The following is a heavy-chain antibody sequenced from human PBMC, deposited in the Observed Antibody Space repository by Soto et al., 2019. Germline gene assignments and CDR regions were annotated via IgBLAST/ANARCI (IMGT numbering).Heavy chain of an antibody. CDR3: AQKFSATTGCFAY. V-gene: IGHV3-23*01. Sequence: GSLRRSCAASGFTFNNYAMSWVRQAPGKGLEWVSAVDGGGDSRYYADSVKGRFAISRDNSKNMLYLQMNSLRAEDTAVYFCAQKFSATTGCFAYWGQGTLVTVSS. CDR1: GFTFNNYA. J-gene: IGHJ4*02. D-gene: IGHD4-17*01. CDR2: VDGGGDSR.